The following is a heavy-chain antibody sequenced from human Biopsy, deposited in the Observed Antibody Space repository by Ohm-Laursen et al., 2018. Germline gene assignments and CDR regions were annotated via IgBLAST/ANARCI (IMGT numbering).Heavy chain of an antibody. D-gene: IGHD3-10*01. CDR3: TLEGAGFDN. CDR1: GFTFSASA. V-gene: IGHV3-73*01. J-gene: IGHJ4*02. Sequence: SLRLSCTASGFTFSASAVHWVRQASGKGLEWVGRIRSKAKSYATAYAASVTGRSTISRDDSKNTTYLQMNSLKTEDPAVYYCTLEGAGFDNWGQGTLVTVSS. CDR2: IRSKAKSYAT.